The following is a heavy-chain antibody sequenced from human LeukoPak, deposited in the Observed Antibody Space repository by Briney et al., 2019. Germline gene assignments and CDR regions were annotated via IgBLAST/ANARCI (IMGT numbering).Heavy chain of an antibody. CDR2: VDPEDGET. Sequence: ASVKVSCRVSGYTLNELSMHWVRQAPGRGVEWVGGVDPEDGETIYAQKFQGRVTMTEETSTDTAYMELSSLRSEDSAVYYCATTAGCRRSCGSCLQNAFDIWGQGTMVTVSS. J-gene: IGHJ3*02. V-gene: IGHV1-24*01. CDR3: ATTAGCRRSCGSCLQNAFDI. D-gene: IGHD2-15*01. CDR1: GYTLNELS.